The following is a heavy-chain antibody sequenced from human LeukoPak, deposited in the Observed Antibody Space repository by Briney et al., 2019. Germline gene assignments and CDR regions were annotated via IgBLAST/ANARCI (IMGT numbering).Heavy chain of an antibody. CDR3: ARPYDSSGYCYSY. V-gene: IGHV1-8*01. Sequence: ASVKVSCKASGYTLTSYDINWVRQATGQGLEWMGWMNPNSGSTGYAQKFQGRVTMTRNTSISTAYMELSSLRSEDTAVYYCARPYDSSGYCYSYWGQGTLVTVSS. D-gene: IGHD3-22*01. J-gene: IGHJ4*02. CDR1: GYTLTSYD. CDR2: MNPNSGST.